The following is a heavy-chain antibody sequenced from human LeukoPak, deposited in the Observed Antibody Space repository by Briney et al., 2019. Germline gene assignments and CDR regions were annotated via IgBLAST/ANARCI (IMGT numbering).Heavy chain of an antibody. D-gene: IGHD6-6*01. J-gene: IGHJ4*02. V-gene: IGHV1-8*03. CDR2: MNPNSGNT. CDR1: GYTFTSYD. CDR3: ARTTMSSSYYFDY. Sequence: ASVKVSCKASGYTFTSYDINWVRQATGQGLEWMGWMNPNSGNTGYALKFQGRVTITRNTSISTAYMELSSLRSEDTAVYYCARTTMSSSYYFDYWGQGTLVTVSS.